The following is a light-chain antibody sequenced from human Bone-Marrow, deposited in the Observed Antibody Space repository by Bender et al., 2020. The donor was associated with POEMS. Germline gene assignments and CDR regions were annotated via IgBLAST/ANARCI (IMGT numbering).Light chain of an antibody. CDR3: AAWDDRLSVV. Sequence: QSVLTQPPSASGTPGQRVTIYCSGSSSNIGGNYVYWYQQLPGTAPKLLIYENNQRPSGVPDRFSGSKSGTSASLVIGGLRSEDEADYYCAAWDDRLSVVFGGGTKLTVL. CDR1: SSNIGGNY. CDR2: ENN. J-gene: IGLJ3*02. V-gene: IGLV1-47*01.